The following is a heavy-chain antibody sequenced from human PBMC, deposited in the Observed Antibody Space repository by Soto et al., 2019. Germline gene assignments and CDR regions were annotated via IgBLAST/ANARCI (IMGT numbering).Heavy chain of an antibody. V-gene: IGHV4-30-4*01. D-gene: IGHD6-6*01. CDR3: ARERPDGARLDP. J-gene: IGHJ5*02. Sequence: QVQLQESGPGLVKPSQTLSLTCTVSGGSISSGDYYWSWIRQPPGKGLEWIGYIYYSGSTYYNPSLKSRVTISVDTSKNPFSLKLSPLTAADTAVSYCARERPDGARLDPWGQGTLVTVSS. CDR1: GGSISSGDYY. CDR2: IYYSGST.